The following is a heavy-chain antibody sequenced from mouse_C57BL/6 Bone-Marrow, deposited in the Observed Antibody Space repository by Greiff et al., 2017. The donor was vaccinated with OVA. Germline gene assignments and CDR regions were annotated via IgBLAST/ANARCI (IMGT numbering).Heavy chain of an antibody. CDR2: FHPYNDDT. CDR3: ARPGDYDGDWFAY. Sequence: VKLKESGAELVKPGASVKMSCKASGYTFTTYPIEWMKQNHGTSLEWIGNFHPYNDDTMYNEKFKGKATLPVETYSSTVYLELSRLKSDDSAVDYCARPGDYDGDWFAYWGQGTLVTVSA. CDR1: GYTFTTYP. D-gene: IGHD2-4*01. J-gene: IGHJ3*01. V-gene: IGHV1-47*01.